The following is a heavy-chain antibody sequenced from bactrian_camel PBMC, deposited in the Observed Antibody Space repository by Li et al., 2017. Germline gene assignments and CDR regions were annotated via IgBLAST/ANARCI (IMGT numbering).Heavy chain of an antibody. CDR2: LYSDGSV. CDR1: GYSHSSNC. D-gene: IGHD2*01. V-gene: IGHV3S53*01. J-gene: IGHJ4*01. CDR3: LADPSGAYFYTLKPLSESNY. Sequence: HVQLVESGGGSVQVGGSLNLSCAAAGYSHSSNCMGWFRQAPGKEREGLAALYSDGSVKCADSVKGQFLIDKDVARNKLLLHMNNLQPEDTAMYYCLADPSGAYFYTLKPLSESNYWGQGTQVTV.